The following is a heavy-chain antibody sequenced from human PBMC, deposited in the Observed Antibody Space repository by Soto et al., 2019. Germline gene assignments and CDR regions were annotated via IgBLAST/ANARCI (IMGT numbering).Heavy chain of an antibody. CDR2: IYYSGST. CDR1: GGSISSGGYY. V-gene: IGHV4-31*02. D-gene: IGHD5-12*01. CDR3: AREHPIVATTY. Sequence: SETLSLTCTVSGGSISSGGYYWSWIRQHPGKGLEWIGYIYYSGSTYYNPSLKSRVTISVDTSKNQFSLKLSSVTAADTAVYYCAREHPIVATTYCGQGTLVTVYS. J-gene: IGHJ4*02.